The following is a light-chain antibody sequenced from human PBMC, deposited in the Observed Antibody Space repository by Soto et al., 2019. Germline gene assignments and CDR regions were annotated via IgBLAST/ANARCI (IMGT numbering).Light chain of an antibody. V-gene: IGKV3-20*01. J-gene: IGKJ2*01. CDR2: GAS. CDR3: QQYGSSPPYT. CDR1: QSFSSTY. Sequence: EIVLTQSPGTLSLSPGERATLSCRASQSFSSTYLAWYQHKPGQAPMLLIYGASSRATGIPDRFSGSGSGTDFTLTISRLEPEDAAVYYCQQYGSSPPYTFGQGTNVDIK.